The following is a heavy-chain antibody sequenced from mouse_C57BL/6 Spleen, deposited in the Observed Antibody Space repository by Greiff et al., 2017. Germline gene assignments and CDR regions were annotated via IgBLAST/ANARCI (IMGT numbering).Heavy chain of an antibody. J-gene: IGHJ1*03. CDR2: INPNNGGT. D-gene: IGHD1-1*01. CDR3: ARVTTVVADWYFDV. V-gene: IGHV1-26*01. Sequence: EVQLQQSGPELVKPGASVQISCKASGYTFTDYYMNWVKQSHGKSLEWIGDINPNNGGTSYNQKFKGKATLTVDKSSSTAYMELRSLTSEASAVYYCARVTTVVADWYFDVWGTGTTVTVSS. CDR1: GYTFTDYY.